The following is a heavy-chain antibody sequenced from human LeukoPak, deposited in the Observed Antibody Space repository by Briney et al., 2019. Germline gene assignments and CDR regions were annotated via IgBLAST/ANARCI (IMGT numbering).Heavy chain of an antibody. CDR2: ISGSGGST. Sequence: GGSLRLSCAASGFTFSSYAMHWVRQAPGKGLEWVSAISGSGGSTYYADSVKGRFTISRDNAKNSLYLQMSSLRAEDTAVYYCARVPSWKGYMDVWGKGTTVTVSS. CDR1: GFTFSSYA. V-gene: IGHV3-23*01. J-gene: IGHJ6*03. CDR3: ARVPSWKGYMDV. D-gene: IGHD1-1*01.